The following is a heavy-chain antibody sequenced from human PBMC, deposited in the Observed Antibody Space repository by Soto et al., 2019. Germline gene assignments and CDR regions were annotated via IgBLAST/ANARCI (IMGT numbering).Heavy chain of an antibody. CDR2: ISWNSGSI. Sequence: GGSLRLSCATSGFTFDDYAMHWVRQAPGKGLEWVSGISWNSGSIGYADSVKGRFTISRDNAKNSLYLQMNSLRAEDTALYYCAKDISRATIFGVVIDYWGQGTLVTVSS. CDR1: GFTFDDYA. D-gene: IGHD3-3*01. CDR3: AKDISRATIFGVVIDY. J-gene: IGHJ4*02. V-gene: IGHV3-9*01.